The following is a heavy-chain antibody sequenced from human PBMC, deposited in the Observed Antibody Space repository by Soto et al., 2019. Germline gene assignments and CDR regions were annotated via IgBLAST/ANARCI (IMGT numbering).Heavy chain of an antibody. CDR1: GGSISTGGHY. Sequence: SETLSLTCTVSGGSISTGGHYWSWIRQHPGKGLEWMGYIYYSGSTYYNPSLKSRVTMSVDTSKNQFSLKLSSVTAADTAVYYCARVITNGSGSPDFWGQGTPVTVSS. J-gene: IGHJ4*02. V-gene: IGHV4-31*03. CDR2: IYYSGST. CDR3: ARVITNGSGSPDF. D-gene: IGHD3-10*01.